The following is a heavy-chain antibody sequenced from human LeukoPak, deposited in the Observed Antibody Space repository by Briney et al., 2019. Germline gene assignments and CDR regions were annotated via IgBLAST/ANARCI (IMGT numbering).Heavy chain of an antibody. V-gene: IGHV3-74*01. CDR3: ARGGSGSSYLVHI. CDR1: GFTFSSYW. CDR2: ISTDGSST. D-gene: IGHD1-26*01. Sequence: GGSLRLSCAASGFTFSSYWMHWVRQAPGKGLVWVSLISTDGSSTRYADSVKGRFTISRDDAKNTLYVQMNSLRAEDTAVYYCARGGSGSSYLVHIWGQGTLVTVSS. J-gene: IGHJ4*02.